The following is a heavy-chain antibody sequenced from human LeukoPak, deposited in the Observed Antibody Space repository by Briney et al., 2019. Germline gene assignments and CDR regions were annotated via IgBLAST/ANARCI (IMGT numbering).Heavy chain of an antibody. CDR2: ISADGGST. CDR3: PKDPYGGEFPENWFDP. J-gene: IGHJ5*02. D-gene: IGHD4-23*01. Sequence: GGSLRLSCAVSGITLSTYAMSWVRQAPGEGLEWVSVISADGGSTYYTDSVKGRFTISRDNSKNTLYLQMNTLRAEDTDVYYCPKDPYGGEFPENWFDPWGQGTMVTVSS. V-gene: IGHV3-23*01. CDR1: GITLSTYA.